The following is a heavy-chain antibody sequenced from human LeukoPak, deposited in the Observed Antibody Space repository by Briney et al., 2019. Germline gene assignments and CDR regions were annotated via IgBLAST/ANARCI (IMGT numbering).Heavy chain of an antibody. CDR3: ARGSRYYGSGSYPIKRRCYFDY. Sequence: PSETLSLTCAVYGGSFSGYYWSWIRQPPGKGREWIGEINHSGSTNYHPSLKSRVAISVDTSKNQFSLKLSSVTAADTAVYYCARGSRYYGSGSYPIKRRCYFDYWGQGTLVTVSS. CDR2: INHSGST. J-gene: IGHJ4*02. V-gene: IGHV4-34*01. D-gene: IGHD3-10*01. CDR1: GGSFSGYY.